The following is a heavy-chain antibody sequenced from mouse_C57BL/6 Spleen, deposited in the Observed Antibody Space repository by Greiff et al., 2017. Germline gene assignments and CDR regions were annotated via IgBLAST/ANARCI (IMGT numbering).Heavy chain of an antibody. Sequence: QVQLQQSGAELVMPGASVKLSCKASGYTFTSYWMHWVKQRPGQGLEWIGEIDPSDSYTNYNQKFKGKSTLTVDKSSSTAYMQLSSLTSEDSAVYYCARGTGTEAMDYWGQGTSVTVSS. J-gene: IGHJ4*01. CDR3: ARGTGTEAMDY. D-gene: IGHD4-1*01. V-gene: IGHV1-69*01. CDR2: IDPSDSYT. CDR1: GYTFTSYW.